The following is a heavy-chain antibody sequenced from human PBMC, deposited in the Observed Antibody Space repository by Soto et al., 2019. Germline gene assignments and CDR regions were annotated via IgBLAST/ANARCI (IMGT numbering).Heavy chain of an antibody. CDR2: FDPEDGET. V-gene: IGHV1-24*01. CDR3: ATGLQRDLLNTAFDI. CDR1: GYTLTELS. D-gene: IGHD2-15*01. Sequence: SVKVSCKVSGYTLTELSMHWVRQAPGKGLEWMGGFDPEDGETIYAQKFQCRVTMTEDTSTDTPYMELSSLRSEDTAVYYCATGLQRDLLNTAFDIWRQGIMVTISS. J-gene: IGHJ3*02.